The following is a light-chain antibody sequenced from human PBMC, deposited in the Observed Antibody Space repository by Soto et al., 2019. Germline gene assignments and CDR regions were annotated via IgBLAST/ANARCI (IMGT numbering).Light chain of an antibody. J-gene: IGLJ3*02. Sequence: QSVLTQPPSVSGAPGQRVTISCTGSSSNIGAGYDVHWYQQLPGTAPKLLISGDTNRPSGVPDRFSGSKSGTSASLAITGRRAEDEAEYYCQSFDSSLSGWLFGGGTKLTVL. CDR2: GDT. CDR1: SSNIGAGYD. CDR3: QSFDSSLSGWL. V-gene: IGLV1-40*01.